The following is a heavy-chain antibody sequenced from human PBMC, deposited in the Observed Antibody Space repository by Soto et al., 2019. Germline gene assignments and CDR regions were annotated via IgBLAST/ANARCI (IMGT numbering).Heavy chain of an antibody. Sequence: QVQLQESSPGLVKPSETLSLTCTVSGGSISTFYWSWIRQPPGKGLEWRGYIYYNGNTNYSPSLKSRVTISVDTAKNQFSLNLNSVSAADTAVYYCARDGSRYDFWSGPYYFDYWGQGTLVTVSS. CDR3: ARDGSRYDFWSGPYYFDY. D-gene: IGHD3-3*01. CDR2: IYYNGNT. J-gene: IGHJ4*02. CDR1: GGSISTFY. V-gene: IGHV4-59*01.